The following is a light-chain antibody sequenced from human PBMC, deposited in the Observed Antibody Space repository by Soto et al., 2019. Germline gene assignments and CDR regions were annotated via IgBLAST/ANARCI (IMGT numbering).Light chain of an antibody. J-gene: IGLJ1*01. CDR1: NSDVGNYNL. Sequence: QSALAQPASVSGSPGQSITIPCTGSNSDVGNYNLVSWYQQHPGEAPKLMIYEGSKRPSGVSNRFSGSKSGNTASLTISGLQAEDEADYFCCSYAGSSTYVFGTGTKVTV. CDR3: CSYAGSSTYV. V-gene: IGLV2-23*01. CDR2: EGS.